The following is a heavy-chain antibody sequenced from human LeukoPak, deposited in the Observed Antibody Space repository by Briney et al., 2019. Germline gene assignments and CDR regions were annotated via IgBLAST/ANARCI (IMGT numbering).Heavy chain of an antibody. CDR1: GYSISSGYH. J-gene: IGHJ4*02. D-gene: IGHD3-10*01. CDR3: ASLYYYGSGSYYPFDY. Sequence: SETLSLTCTVSGYSISSGYHWGWIRQPPGKGLEWIGSIYHSGSTYYNPSLKSRVTISVDTSKNQFSLKLSSVTAADTAVYYCASLYYYGSGSYYPFDYWGQGTLVTVSS. V-gene: IGHV4-38-2*02. CDR2: IYHSGST.